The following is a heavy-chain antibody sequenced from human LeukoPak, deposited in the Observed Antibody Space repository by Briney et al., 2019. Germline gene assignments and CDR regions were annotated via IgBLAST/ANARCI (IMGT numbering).Heavy chain of an antibody. J-gene: IGHJ4*02. CDR1: GGSISSYY. V-gene: IGHV4-4*07. D-gene: IGHD3-3*01. CDR3: ARDGYYDFWSGYYMDY. Sequence: SETLSLTCTVSGGSISSYYWSWIRQPAGKGLEWVGRIYTSGSTNYNPSLKSRVTMSVDTSKNQFSPKLSSVTAADTAVYYCARDGYYDFWSGYYMDYWGQGTLVTVSS. CDR2: IYTSGST.